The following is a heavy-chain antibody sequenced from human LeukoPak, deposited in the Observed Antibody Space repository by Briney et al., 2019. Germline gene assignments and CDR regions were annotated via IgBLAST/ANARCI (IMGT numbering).Heavy chain of an antibody. CDR1: GFTFSSYG. V-gene: IGHV3-33*01. D-gene: IGHD1-14*01. Sequence: GGSLRLSCAASGFTFSSYGMHWVRQAPGKGLEWVGVIWYDGSNKYYGDSVKGRFTISRDNSKNTPSLQMDSLRAEDTAVYYCARDRNWATRNWYFDLWGRGTLVTVSS. J-gene: IGHJ2*01. CDR3: ARDRNWATRNWYFDL. CDR2: IWYDGSNK.